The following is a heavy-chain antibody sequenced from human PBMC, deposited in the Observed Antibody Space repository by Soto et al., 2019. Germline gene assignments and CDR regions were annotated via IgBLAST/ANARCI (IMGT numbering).Heavy chain of an antibody. J-gene: IGHJ1*01. CDR3: ARHPYYYDSSGYYAESREYFQH. D-gene: IGHD3-22*01. CDR2: ISGSGGST. V-gene: IGHV3-23*01. Sequence: GGSLRLSCAASGFTFSSYAMSWVRQAPGKGLEWVSAISGSGGSTYYADSVKGRFTISRDNSKNTLYLQMNSLRAEDTAVYYCARHPYYYDSSGYYAESREYFQHWGQGTLVTVSS. CDR1: GFTFSSYA.